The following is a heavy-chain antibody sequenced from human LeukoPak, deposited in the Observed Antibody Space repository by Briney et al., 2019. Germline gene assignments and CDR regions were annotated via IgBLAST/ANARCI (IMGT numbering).Heavy chain of an antibody. J-gene: IGHJ4*02. CDR1: GFTFRSHG. Sequence: GGSLRDSRAASGFTFRSHGMHWVRQAPGKGLEWAAVISYDGSKKDYADSVKGRFTISRDSSKNTVYLQMNSLRTEDTAFYYCARDLSGSYSVDYWGQGTLVTVSS. CDR2: ISYDGSKK. D-gene: IGHD3-10*01. CDR3: ARDLSGSYSVDY. V-gene: IGHV3-30-3*01.